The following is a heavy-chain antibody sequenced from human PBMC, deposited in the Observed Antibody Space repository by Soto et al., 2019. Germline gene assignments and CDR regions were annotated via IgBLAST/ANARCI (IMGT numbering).Heavy chain of an antibody. CDR3: VKVSGGYYYGMDV. Sequence: GGSLRLSCAASGFTFSSYSMNWVRQAPGKGLEWVSAISGSGGSTYYADSVKGRFTISRDNSKNTLYLQMNSLRAEDTAVYYCVKVSGGYYYGMDVWGQGTTVTVSS. CDR1: GFTFSSYS. V-gene: IGHV3-23*01. J-gene: IGHJ6*02. D-gene: IGHD2-15*01. CDR2: ISGSGGST.